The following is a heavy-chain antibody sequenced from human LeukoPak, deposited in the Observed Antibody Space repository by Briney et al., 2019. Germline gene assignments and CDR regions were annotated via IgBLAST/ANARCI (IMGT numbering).Heavy chain of an antibody. Sequence: SETLSLTCTVSGGSISSYYWSWIRQPPGKGLEWIGYIYYSGSTNYNPSLESRVTISVDTSKNQFSLKLSSATAVDTAMYYCARLPYSSGWYVYWGQGTLVTVSS. CDR3: ARLPYSSGWYVY. CDR1: GGSISSYY. V-gene: IGHV4-59*01. J-gene: IGHJ4*02. D-gene: IGHD6-19*01. CDR2: IYYSGST.